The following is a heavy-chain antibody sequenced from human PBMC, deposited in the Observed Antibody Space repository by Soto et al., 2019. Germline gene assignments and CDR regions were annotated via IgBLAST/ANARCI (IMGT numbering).Heavy chain of an antibody. Sequence: SETLSLTCSVSGGSISGSYWSCIRQSPGKGLEWLGYVYYTGSTNYIPSLRSRVSISVDTSKNEFSLRLSSVTAADTAVYFCARSVAVPGAHIEYWGQGTKVTVSS. J-gene: IGHJ4*02. V-gene: IGHV4-59*01. CDR2: VYYTGST. D-gene: IGHD6-13*01. CDR3: ARSVAVPGAHIEY. CDR1: GGSISGSY.